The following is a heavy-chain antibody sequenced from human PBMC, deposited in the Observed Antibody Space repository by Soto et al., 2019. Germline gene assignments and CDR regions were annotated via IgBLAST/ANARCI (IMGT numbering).Heavy chain of an antibody. CDR1: GVTFSSYA. D-gene: IGHD1-26*01. V-gene: IGHV1-69*13. CDR2: IIPILGSA. Sequence: GASVRVSCKASGVTFSSYAISWVRQAPGQGLEWMGGIIPILGSANYAQKFQDRVTITADESTTTTYMELSSLRSEDAAVYYCASRERVDAFDIWGQGTMVTVSS. CDR3: ASRERVDAFDI. J-gene: IGHJ3*02.